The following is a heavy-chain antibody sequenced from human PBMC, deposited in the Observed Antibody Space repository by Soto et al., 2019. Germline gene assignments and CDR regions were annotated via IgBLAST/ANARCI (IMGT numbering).Heavy chain of an antibody. Sequence: SETLSLTCSVSGGSINSYWWSWIRQPAGKGLEWIGRVYSSGTTDYNPSLNSRATLSVETSKNQFSLRLSSVTAADTAVYYCARDIGSYAYGEGYWGQGIQVTVSS. V-gene: IGHV4-4*07. CDR1: GGSINSYW. CDR2: VYSSGTT. D-gene: IGHD3-10*01. J-gene: IGHJ4*02. CDR3: ARDIGSYAYGEGY.